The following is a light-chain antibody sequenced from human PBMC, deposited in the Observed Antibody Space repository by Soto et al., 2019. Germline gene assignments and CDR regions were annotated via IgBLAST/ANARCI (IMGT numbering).Light chain of an antibody. CDR3: SSYTTTTRL. Sequence: QYALTQPASVSGSPGQSITISCTGTSSDIGSNNYVSWFQQRPGKAPTLIIYEVSNRPSGVSNHFSGSKSGNTASLTISGLLPEDEAEYYCSSYTTTTRLFGGGTKVTVL. J-gene: IGLJ3*02. V-gene: IGLV2-14*01. CDR1: SSDIGSNNY. CDR2: EVS.